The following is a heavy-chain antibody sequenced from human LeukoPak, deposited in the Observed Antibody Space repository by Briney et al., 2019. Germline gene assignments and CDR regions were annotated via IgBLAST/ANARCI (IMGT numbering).Heavy chain of an antibody. J-gene: IGHJ3*01. V-gene: IGHV6-1*01. D-gene: IGHD3-3*01. CDR1: GDSISSNSAA. CDR3: ARGPDDLLHGRAFDF. CDR2: TLYRSNWLN. Sequence: SSQTLSLTCAISGDSISSNSAAWNWIRLSPSRGLEWLGRTLYRSNWLNDYAPSIKGRITINPDTSKNQFSLQLKSVTPEDTALYYCARGPDDLLHGRAFDFWGQGTTVTVSS.